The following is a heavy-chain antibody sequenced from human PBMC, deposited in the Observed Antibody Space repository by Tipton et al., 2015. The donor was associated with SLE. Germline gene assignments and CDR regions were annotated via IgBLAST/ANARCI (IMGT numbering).Heavy chain of an antibody. V-gene: IGHV1-18*01. J-gene: IGHJ6*03. CDR1: GYTFRSHG. Sequence: QSGAEVKKPGASVKVSCKASGYTFRSHGISWVRQAPGQGPEWMGWISTYHGNTKYAQRVQGRVSMTRDTSTSTAYMELRSLRSDDTAVYYCARVGDQRLYYYSSMDVWGKGTAVTVSS. CDR3: ARVGDQRLYYYSSMDV. D-gene: IGHD2-21*02. CDR2: ISTYHGNT.